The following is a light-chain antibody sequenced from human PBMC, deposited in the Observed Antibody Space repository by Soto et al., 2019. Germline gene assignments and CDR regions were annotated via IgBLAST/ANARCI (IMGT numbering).Light chain of an antibody. CDR1: SSDVGGYNF. CDR3: SSFTKSATLVV. V-gene: IGLV2-14*01. Sequence: QSALTQPASVSGSPGQSITISCTGTSSDVGGYNFVSWYQQHPGKAPKLMMYEVSNRPSGVSNRFSGSKSGNTASLTISGLQAEDEADYYCSSFTKSATLVVFGGGTKLTVL. CDR2: EVS. J-gene: IGLJ2*01.